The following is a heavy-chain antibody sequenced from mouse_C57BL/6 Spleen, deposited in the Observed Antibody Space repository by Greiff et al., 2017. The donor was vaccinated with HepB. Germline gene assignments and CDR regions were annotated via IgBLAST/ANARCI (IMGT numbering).Heavy chain of an antibody. D-gene: IGHD1-1*02. CDR3: ESGGTPFAY. Sequence: QVQLQQSGAELVKPGASVKLSCKASGYTFTGYWIEWVKQRPGHGLEWIGEILPGSGSTNYNEKFKGKATFTADTSSNTAYMQLSSLTTEDSAISYYESGGTPFAYWGQGTLVTVSA. CDR1: GYTFTGYW. V-gene: IGHV1-9*01. J-gene: IGHJ3*01. CDR2: ILPGSGST.